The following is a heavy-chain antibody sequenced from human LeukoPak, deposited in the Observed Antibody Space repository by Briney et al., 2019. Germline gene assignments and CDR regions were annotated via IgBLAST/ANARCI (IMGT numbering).Heavy chain of an antibody. J-gene: IGHJ4*02. CDR2: VNTNTGNP. Sequence: ASVKVSCKASGYTFTRNTINWVRQAPGQGLEWMGWVNTNTGNPTYAQGFTGRFVFSSDTSVSTAYLQIGSLKAKDTAVYYCVTNFDSSGYFGYWGQGTLVTVSS. CDR1: GYTFTRNT. CDR3: VTNFDSSGYFGY. V-gene: IGHV7-4-1*01. D-gene: IGHD3-22*01.